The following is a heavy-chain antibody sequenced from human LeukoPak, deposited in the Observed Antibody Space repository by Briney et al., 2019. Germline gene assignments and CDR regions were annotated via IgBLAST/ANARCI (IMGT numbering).Heavy chain of an antibody. Sequence: GRSLRLSCAASGLTFSSYWMSWVRQAPGKGLEWVANIKQDGSEKYYVDSVKGRFTISRDNAKNSLYLQMNSLRAEDTAVYYCAKLWFGEDYFDYWGQGTLVTVSS. D-gene: IGHD3-10*01. V-gene: IGHV3-7*03. CDR3: AKLWFGEDYFDY. CDR2: IKQDGSEK. CDR1: GLTFSSYW. J-gene: IGHJ4*02.